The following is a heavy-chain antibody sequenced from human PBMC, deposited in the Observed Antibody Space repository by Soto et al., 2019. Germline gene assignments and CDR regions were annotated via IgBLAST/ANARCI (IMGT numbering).Heavy chain of an antibody. J-gene: IGHJ3*02. CDR2: MNPNSGNT. Sequence: QVQLVQSGAEVKKPGASVKVSCKASGYTFTSYDINWVRQATGQGLEWMGWMNPNSGNTGYAQKFQGRVTMTRNTSISKAYMELSSLRSEDTAVYYCARVSYYYCGGDCYSDAFDIWGQGTMGTVSS. V-gene: IGHV1-8*01. CDR3: ARVSYYYCGGDCYSDAFDI. CDR1: GYTFTSYD. D-gene: IGHD2-21*01.